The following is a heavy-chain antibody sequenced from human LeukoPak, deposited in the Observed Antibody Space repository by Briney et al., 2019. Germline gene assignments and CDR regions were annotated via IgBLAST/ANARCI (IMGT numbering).Heavy chain of an antibody. CDR1: GFAFDEHG. D-gene: IGHD3-22*01. CDR2: INWSGGST. Sequence: GGSLRLSCTASGFAFDEHGMSWVRQVPGKGLEWVSGINWSGGSTGYADPLRGRFTISRDNAKNSLYLQMNSLRAEDTAVYYCARDLGVVIAHYYYYYMDVWGKGTTVTVSS. CDR3: ARDLGVVIAHYYYYYMDV. V-gene: IGHV3-20*04. J-gene: IGHJ6*03.